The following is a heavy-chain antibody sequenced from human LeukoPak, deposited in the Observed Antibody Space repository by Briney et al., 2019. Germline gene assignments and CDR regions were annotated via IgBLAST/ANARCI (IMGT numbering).Heavy chain of an antibody. CDR3: ARDRLPYYYDSSGYSFGY. Sequence: GGSLRLSCAASGFTVSSNYMSWVRQAPGKGLEWVANIKQDGSEKYYVDSVKGRFTISRDNAKNSLYLQMNSLRAEDTAVYYCARDRLPYYYDSSGYSFGYWGQGTLVTVSS. V-gene: IGHV3-7*01. J-gene: IGHJ4*02. CDR1: GFTVSSNY. CDR2: IKQDGSEK. D-gene: IGHD3-22*01.